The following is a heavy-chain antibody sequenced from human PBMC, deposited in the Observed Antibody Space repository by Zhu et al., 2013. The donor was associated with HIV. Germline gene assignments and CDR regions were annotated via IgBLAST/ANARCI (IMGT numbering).Heavy chain of an antibody. J-gene: IGHJ6*02. Sequence: QVQLVQSGAEVKKPGASVKVSCKASGYTFTGYYMHWVRQAPGQGLEWMGWINPNSGGTNYAQKFQGWVTMTRDTSISTAYMELSRLRSDDTAVYYCARESPAASYYYYGMDVVGPRDHGHRLL. CDR3: ARESPAASYYYYGMDV. V-gene: IGHV1-2*04. CDR2: INPNSGGT. CDR1: GYTFTGYY. D-gene: IGHD2-2*01.